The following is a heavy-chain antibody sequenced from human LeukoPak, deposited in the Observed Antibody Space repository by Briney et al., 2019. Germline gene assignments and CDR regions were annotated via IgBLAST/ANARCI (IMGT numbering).Heavy chain of an antibody. Sequence: GSLRLSCAASGFTFSSYSMNWVRQAPGKGLEWVSSISGSSAYIYSADSVKGRFTISRDNANNALYLQMNNLRAEDTAVYYCARDQKSGSGRHFDYWGQGTLVTVSS. CDR2: ISGSSAYI. V-gene: IGHV3-21*01. D-gene: IGHD1-14*01. J-gene: IGHJ4*02. CDR1: GFTFSSYS. CDR3: ARDQKSGSGRHFDY.